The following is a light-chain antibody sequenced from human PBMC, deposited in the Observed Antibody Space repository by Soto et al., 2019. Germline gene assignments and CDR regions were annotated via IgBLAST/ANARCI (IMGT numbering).Light chain of an antibody. CDR3: QQRSNWPPET. CDR2: DAS. Sequence: PGERATLSCRASQSVSSYLAWYQQKPGQAPRLLIYDASNRATGIPARFSGSGSGTDFTLTISSLEPEDFAVYYCQQRSNWPPETFGPGTKVDIK. CDR1: QSVSSY. V-gene: IGKV3-11*01. J-gene: IGKJ3*01.